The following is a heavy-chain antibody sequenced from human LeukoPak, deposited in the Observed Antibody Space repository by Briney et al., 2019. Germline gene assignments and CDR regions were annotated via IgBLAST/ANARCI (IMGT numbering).Heavy chain of an antibody. V-gene: IGHV4-34*01. J-gene: IGHJ4*02. Sequence: KPSETLSLTCAVYGGSFSGYYWSWIRQPPGKGLEWIGEINHSGSTNYNPSLKSRVTISVDTSKNQFSLKLSSVTAADTAVYYCARGSRARDSSGYYYVMGRNPFDYWGQGTLVTVSS. CDR3: ARGSRARDSSGYYYVMGRNPFDY. CDR2: INHSGST. D-gene: IGHD3-22*01. CDR1: GGSFSGYY.